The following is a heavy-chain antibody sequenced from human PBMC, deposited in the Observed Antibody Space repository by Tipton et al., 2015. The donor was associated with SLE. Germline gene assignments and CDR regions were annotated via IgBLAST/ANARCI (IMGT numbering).Heavy chain of an antibody. Sequence: TLSLTCTVSGGSSSSDYWSWIRQPPGKGLEWIAYIHSSGSTNYNPSLKSRVTMSVDTSKNQFSLKLSSVTAADTAVYYCARDSSGYYWFDPWGQGTLVTVSS. CDR2: IHSSGST. CDR3: ARDSSGYYWFDP. D-gene: IGHD3-22*01. J-gene: IGHJ5*02. CDR1: GGSSSSDY. V-gene: IGHV4-59*01.